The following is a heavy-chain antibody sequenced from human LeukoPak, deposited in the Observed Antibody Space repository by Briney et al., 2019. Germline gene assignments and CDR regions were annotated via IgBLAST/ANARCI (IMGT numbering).Heavy chain of an antibody. CDR2: IKEDGSEK. D-gene: IGHD3-22*01. J-gene: IGHJ5*02. CDR1: GLTFSNYW. Sequence: PGGSLRLSCVVSGLTFSNYWMIWVRQAPGKGLEWVANIKEDGSEKYYVDSVKGRFTISRDNAKNSLYLQMNSLRAEDTAVYYCARVSFYYDSIWFDPWGQGTLVTVSS. V-gene: IGHV3-7*03. CDR3: ARVSFYYDSIWFDP.